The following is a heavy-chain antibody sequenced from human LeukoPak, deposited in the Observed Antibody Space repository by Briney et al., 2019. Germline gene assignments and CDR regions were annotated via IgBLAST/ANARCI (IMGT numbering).Heavy chain of an antibody. V-gene: IGHV4-34*01. D-gene: IGHD6-13*01. CDR2: INHSGST. CDR1: GGSFSGYY. CDR3: ARQPGIAAVGEFDP. J-gene: IGHJ5*02. Sequence: ASETLSLTCAVYGGSFSGYYWSWIRQPPGKGLEWIGEINHSGSTNCNPSLKSRVTISVDTSKNQFSLKLSSVTAADTAVYYCARQPGIAAVGEFDPWGQGNLVTVSS.